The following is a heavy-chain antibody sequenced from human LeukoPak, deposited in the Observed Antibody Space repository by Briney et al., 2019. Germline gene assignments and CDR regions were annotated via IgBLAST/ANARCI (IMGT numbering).Heavy chain of an antibody. D-gene: IGHD6-19*01. V-gene: IGHV3-9*01. J-gene: IGHJ4*02. CDR3: AKGMRSRGGYEFDY. CDR1: GFTFDDYA. CDR2: IRWNGGSI. Sequence: PGGSRRPSWAASGFTFDDYAMHWVRQPPGKGLGWVSAIRWNGGSISYADYVKGRIIISRDNARNSLYLQMNSLRAEETALYYCAKGMRSRGGYEFDYWGQGQVVPVSS.